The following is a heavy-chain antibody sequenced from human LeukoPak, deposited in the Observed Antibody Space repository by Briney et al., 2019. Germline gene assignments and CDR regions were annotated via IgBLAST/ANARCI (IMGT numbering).Heavy chain of an antibody. CDR2: INHSGST. V-gene: IGHV4-34*01. CDR3: ARGLLVTYYDILTGCPLDY. D-gene: IGHD3-9*01. Sequence: PSETPSLTCAVYGGSFSGYYWSWIRQPPGKGLEWIGEINHSGSTNYNPSLKSRVTISVDTSKNQFSLKLSSVTAADTAVYYCARGLLVTYYDILTGCPLDYWGQGTLVTVSS. CDR1: GGSFSGYY. J-gene: IGHJ4*02.